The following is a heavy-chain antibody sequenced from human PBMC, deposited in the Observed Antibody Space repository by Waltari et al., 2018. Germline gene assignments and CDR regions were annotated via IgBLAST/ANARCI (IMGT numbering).Heavy chain of an antibody. CDR3: ARSAKCESSSDSCDLVAD. Sequence: QVQLEESGPGLVEPSQTLSLTCTVSGDSITTPPYYWGWIRQPAGKGLEWIGRIHNSGLTEYTASLGSRFAIARDTSKNQFSLNLRSVTAADTAVYYCARSAKCESSSDSCDLVADWGQGTLVTVSS. V-gene: IGHV4-61*02. CDR2: IHNSGLT. CDR1: GDSITTPPYY. J-gene: IGHJ4*02. D-gene: IGHD2-21*01.